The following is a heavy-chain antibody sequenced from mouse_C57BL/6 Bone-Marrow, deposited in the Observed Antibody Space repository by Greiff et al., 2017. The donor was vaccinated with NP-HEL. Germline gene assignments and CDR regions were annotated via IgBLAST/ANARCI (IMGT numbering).Heavy chain of an antibody. Sequence: VKLQQPGAELVKPGASVKLSCKASGYTFTSYWMHWVKQRPGQGLEWIGMIHPNSGSTNYNEKFKSKATLTVDKSSSTAYMQLSSLTSEDSAVYYCAREGYGYDDYWGQGTTLTVSS. V-gene: IGHV1-64*01. D-gene: IGHD2-2*01. J-gene: IGHJ2*01. CDR2: IHPNSGST. CDR3: AREGYGYDDY. CDR1: GYTFTSYW.